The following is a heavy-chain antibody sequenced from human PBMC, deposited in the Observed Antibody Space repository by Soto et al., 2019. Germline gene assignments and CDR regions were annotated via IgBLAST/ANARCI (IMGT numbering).Heavy chain of an antibody. V-gene: IGHV4-39*01. CDR1: GASISSSFYL. J-gene: IGHJ4*02. Sequence: SETLSLTCTVSGASISSSFYLWSWIRQPPGRGLEWIGSVQSSGNTYDNPSLETRVTISVDTSKNQFSLSLRSVTAADTAVYYCARLARRKCYTASSKDWGQGSLVTVSS. D-gene: IGHD3-10*02. CDR3: ARLARRKCYTASSKD. CDR2: VQSSGNT.